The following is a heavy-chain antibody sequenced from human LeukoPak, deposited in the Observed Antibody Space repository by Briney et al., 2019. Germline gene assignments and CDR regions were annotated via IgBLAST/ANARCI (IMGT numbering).Heavy chain of an antibody. CDR1: GGTFSSYT. CDR2: IIPIFGIP. V-gene: IGHV1-69*13. Sequence: SVKVSCKASGGTFSSYTISWVRQAPGQGLEWMGGIIPIFGIPQYAQKFRGRVTITADETTSTAYMELSSLRSEDTAVYYCARLPQRYNSSSRYFDYWGQGTLVTVSS. J-gene: IGHJ4*02. CDR3: ARLPQRYNSSSRYFDY. D-gene: IGHD6-6*01.